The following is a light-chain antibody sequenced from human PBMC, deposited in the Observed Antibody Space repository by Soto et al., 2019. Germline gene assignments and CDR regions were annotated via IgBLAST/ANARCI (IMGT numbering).Light chain of an antibody. J-gene: IGKJ5*01. CDR1: QNIGNK. V-gene: IGKV3-20*01. CDR2: GAS. Sequence: ILMPQSPGTLSGSPGERATLSCRASQNIGNKVGWYQQKPGQAPRLLIYGASSRATGIPDRFSGSGSGTDFTLPISRLETQDFAVYYCQQYGSSHTITFGQGTRLEIK. CDR3: QQYGSSHTIT.